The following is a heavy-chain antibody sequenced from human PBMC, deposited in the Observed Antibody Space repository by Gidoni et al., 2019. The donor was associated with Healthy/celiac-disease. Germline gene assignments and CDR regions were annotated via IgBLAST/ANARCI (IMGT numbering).Heavy chain of an antibody. J-gene: IGHJ6*02. D-gene: IGHD6-19*01. CDR2: ISYDGSNK. Sequence: QVQLVESGGGVVQPGRSLRLSCAASGFTFSSYAMHWVRQAPGKGLEWVAVISYDGSNKYYADSVKGRFTISRDNSKNTLYLQMNSLRAEDTAVYYCARRRQYLIAVAGKSNYYYGMDVWGQGTTVTVSS. V-gene: IGHV3-30*04. CDR3: ARRRQYLIAVAGKSNYYYGMDV. CDR1: GFTFSSYA.